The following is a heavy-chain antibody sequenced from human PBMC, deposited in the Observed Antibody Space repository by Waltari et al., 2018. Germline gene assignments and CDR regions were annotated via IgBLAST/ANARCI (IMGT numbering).Heavy chain of an antibody. CDR1: GGSFSGYY. V-gene: IGHV4-34*01. Sequence: QVQLQQWGAGLLRPSEPLSHTCAVYGGSFSGYYWSWIPQPPGKGLEWIGEINHSGSTNYNPALKSRVTISVDTSKNQFSLKLSSVTAADTAVYYCARGTEYSYGPYYFDYWGQGTLVTVSS. CDR2: INHSGST. CDR3: ARGTEYSYGPYYFDY. D-gene: IGHD5-18*01. J-gene: IGHJ4*02.